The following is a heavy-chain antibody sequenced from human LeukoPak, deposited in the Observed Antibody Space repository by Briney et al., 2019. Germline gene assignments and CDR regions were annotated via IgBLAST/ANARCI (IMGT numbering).Heavy chain of an antibody. CDR1: GGSFSGYH. CDR3: ASNRLRISAFDY. D-gene: IGHD3-16*02. Sequence: SETLSLTCAVYGGSFSGYHWSWIRQPPGKGLEWIGEINHSGSTNYNPSLKSRVTISVDTSKNQFSLKLSSVTAADTAVYYCASNRLRISAFDYWGQGTLVTVSS. CDR2: INHSGST. J-gene: IGHJ4*02. V-gene: IGHV4-34*01.